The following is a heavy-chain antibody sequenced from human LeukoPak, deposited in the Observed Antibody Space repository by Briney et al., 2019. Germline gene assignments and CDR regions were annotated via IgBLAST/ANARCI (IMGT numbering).Heavy chain of an antibody. Sequence: GGSLRLSCAASGFTFSSYAMSWVRQAPGKGLEWVSAISGSGGSTYYADSVKGRFTISRDNSKNTLYLQMNSLRAEDTAVYYCARTVTSLEGVNWFDPWGQGTLVTVSS. CDR3: ARTVTSLEGVNWFDP. CDR1: GFTFSSYA. V-gene: IGHV3-23*01. D-gene: IGHD3-16*01. CDR2: ISGSGGST. J-gene: IGHJ5*02.